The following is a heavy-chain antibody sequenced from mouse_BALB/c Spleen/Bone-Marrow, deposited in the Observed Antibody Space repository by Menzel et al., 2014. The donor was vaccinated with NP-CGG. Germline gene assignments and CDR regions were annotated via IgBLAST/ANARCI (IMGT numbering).Heavy chain of an antibody. J-gene: IGHJ3*01. V-gene: IGHV1S135*01. D-gene: IGHD1-1*01. CDR1: GYAFTSYN. CDR3: ARENNGSSPAY. CDR2: IDPYNGGT. Sequence: VQLQQSGPGLVKPGDSVKVSCKASGYAFTSYNMYWVKQSHGKSLEWIGYIDPYNGGTSYNQKFKGKATLTVDKSSSTAYMHRNSLTSEDSAVYYCARENNGSSPAYWGQGTLVTVSA.